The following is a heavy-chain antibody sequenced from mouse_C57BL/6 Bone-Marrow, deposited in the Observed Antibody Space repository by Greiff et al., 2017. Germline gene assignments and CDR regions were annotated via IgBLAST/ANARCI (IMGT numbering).Heavy chain of an antibody. D-gene: IGHD4-1*01. CDR1: GYNFTEYT. CDR3: ARHEEGLGTGTSWYFDG. V-gene: IGHV1-62-2*01. Sequence: VQLQQSGAELVKPGASVKLSCKASGYNFTEYTIHWVKQRSGQGLEWIGWFYPGSGSIKYNEKFKDKATLTADTSSSTVYMELSRLTSDDSAVYFCARHEEGLGTGTSWYFDGWGTGTTVTVSS. CDR2: FYPGSGSI. J-gene: IGHJ1*03.